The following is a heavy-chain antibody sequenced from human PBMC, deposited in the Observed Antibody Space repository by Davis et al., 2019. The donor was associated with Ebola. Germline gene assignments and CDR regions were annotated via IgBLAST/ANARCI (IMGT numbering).Heavy chain of an antibody. CDR2: IYSGGST. V-gene: IGHV3-66*04. D-gene: IGHD1-26*01. CDR1: GFSASSYY. Sequence: LSLTCAAPGFSASSYYMTWVRQAPGKGLGWVSIIYSGGSTNYGVSVRGRFTIPRDTSKTTLYLQMNSLRVEDKGMYYGARQFSESYGDAFDIWGQGTMVTVSS. CDR3: ARQFSESYGDAFDI. J-gene: IGHJ3*02.